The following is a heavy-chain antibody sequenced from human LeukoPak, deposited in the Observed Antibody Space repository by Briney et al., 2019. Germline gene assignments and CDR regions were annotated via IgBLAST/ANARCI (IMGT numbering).Heavy chain of an antibody. D-gene: IGHD6-19*01. J-gene: IGHJ6*02. CDR1: GFTFSDYT. V-gene: IGHV3-30-3*01. CDR3: ARERIEYSSGRPNYCYGMDV. Sequence: PGGSLRLSCAASGFTFSDYTIHWVRQAPGKGLEWVAVMSNDGSIKKYANSVKGRFTISRDNSKSSLYLQMDSLRAEDTAVYYCARERIEYSSGRPNYCYGMDVWGQGTTATVSS. CDR2: MSNDGSIK.